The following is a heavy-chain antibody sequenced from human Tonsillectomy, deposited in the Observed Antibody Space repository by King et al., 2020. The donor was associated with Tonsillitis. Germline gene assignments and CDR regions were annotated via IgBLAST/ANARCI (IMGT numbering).Heavy chain of an antibody. Sequence: QLQESGPGLVRPSETLSLTCSVSGDSIWNYYWSWIRQPPGKGLEWVGYFFYSGSTDSNPSLQSRVTMSMDMPKNQLSLNLNSVTAADTAVYYCARHVRVRGVPAYFDYWGRGILVTVSS. CDR2: FFYSGST. V-gene: IGHV4-59*08. J-gene: IGHJ4*02. CDR1: GDSIWNYY. D-gene: IGHD3-10*01. CDR3: ARHVRVRGVPAYFDY.